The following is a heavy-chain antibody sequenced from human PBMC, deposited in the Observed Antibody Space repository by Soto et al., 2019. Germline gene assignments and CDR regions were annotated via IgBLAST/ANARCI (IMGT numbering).Heavy chain of an antibody. CDR2: IYYSGST. J-gene: IGHJ3*02. V-gene: IGHV4-59*01. Sequence: SETLSLTSTVSGGSISSYYWSWIRQPPGKGLEWIGYIYYSGSTNYNPSLKSRVTISVDTSKNQFSLKLSSVTAADTAVYYCARVWGGAFDTWGKGTMVT. CDR3: ARVWGGAFDT. CDR1: GGSISSYY. D-gene: IGHD3-10*01.